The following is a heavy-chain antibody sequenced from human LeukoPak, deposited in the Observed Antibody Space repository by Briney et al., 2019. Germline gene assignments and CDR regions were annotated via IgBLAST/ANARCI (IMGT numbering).Heavy chain of an antibody. Sequence: SETLSLTCTVSGGSISSGSYYWSWIRQPAGKGLEWIGRIYTSGSINYNPSLKSRVTISVDTSKNQFSLKLSSVTAADTAVYYCARGYSSPGHYFDYWGQGTLVTVSS. D-gene: IGHD6-13*01. V-gene: IGHV4-61*02. CDR1: GGSISSGSYY. CDR2: IYTSGSI. J-gene: IGHJ4*02. CDR3: ARGYSSPGHYFDY.